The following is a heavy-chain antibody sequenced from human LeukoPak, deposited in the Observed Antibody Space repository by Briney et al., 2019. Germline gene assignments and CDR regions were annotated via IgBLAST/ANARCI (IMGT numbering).Heavy chain of an antibody. CDR1: GYSISSGYY. Sequence: SETLSLTCTVSGYSISSGYYWGWIRQPPGKGLEWIGSIYHSGSTYYNPSLKSRVTISVDTSKNQFSLKLSSVTAADTAVYYCARGGGKWLGLYYYYYMDVWGKGTTVTVSS. D-gene: IGHD3-22*01. CDR2: IYHSGST. CDR3: ARGGGKWLGLYYYYYMDV. V-gene: IGHV4-38-2*02. J-gene: IGHJ6*03.